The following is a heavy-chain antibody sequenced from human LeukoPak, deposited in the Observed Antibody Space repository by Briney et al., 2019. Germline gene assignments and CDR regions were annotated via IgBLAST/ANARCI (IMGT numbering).Heavy chain of an antibody. V-gene: IGHV3-11*05. CDR2: ISRSSSYT. J-gene: IGHJ5*02. D-gene: IGHD3-10*01. Sequence: GGSLRLSCAASGFTFSDYYMSWIRQAPGKGLEWVSYISRSSSYTNYADSVKGRFTISRDNAKNSLYLQMNSLRAEDTAVYYCARDYYGSGSYFEVPYNWFDPWGQGTLVTVSS. CDR3: ARDYYGSGSYFEVPYNWFDP. CDR1: GFTFSDYY.